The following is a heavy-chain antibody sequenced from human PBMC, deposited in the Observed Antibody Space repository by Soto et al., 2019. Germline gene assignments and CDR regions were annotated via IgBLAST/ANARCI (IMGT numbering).Heavy chain of an antibody. CDR2: IKSNVDGATR. J-gene: IGHJ3*01. CDR3: TTDRPFTRGGVIVT. D-gene: IGHD3-16*02. CDR1: GATFRNLW. Sequence: EVQLVESGGRLIKPGESLRLSCVASGATFRNLWMTWVRQAPGKGLEWIGRIKSNVDGATRDYAASVKGRFTISRDDSKDTLYLDMRSLQIADTAVYYFTTDRPFTRGGVIVTWGQGTMVTVSS. V-gene: IGHV3-15*01.